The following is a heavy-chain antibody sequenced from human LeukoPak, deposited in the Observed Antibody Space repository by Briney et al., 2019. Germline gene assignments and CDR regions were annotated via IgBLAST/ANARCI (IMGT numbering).Heavy chain of an antibody. CDR2: IYHSGST. CDR3: ARHLVVAAMDY. J-gene: IGHJ4*02. V-gene: IGHV4-38-2*01. Sequence: SETLSLTCAVSGYSISSGYYWGWIRQPPGKGLEWIGSIYHSGSTYYNPSLKSRVTISVDTSKNQFSLKLSSVTAADTAVYYCARHLVVAAMDYWGQGTLVTVSS. CDR1: GYSISSGYY. D-gene: IGHD2-15*01.